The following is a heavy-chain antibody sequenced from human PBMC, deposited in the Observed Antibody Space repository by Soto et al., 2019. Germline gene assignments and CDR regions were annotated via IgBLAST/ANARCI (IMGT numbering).Heavy chain of an antibody. CDR1: GYAYTNYG. CDR3: ARGGYNHGYGRYYYYGIDV. D-gene: IGHD5-18*01. J-gene: IGHJ6*02. CDR2: ISTYNGNT. V-gene: IGHV1-18*01. Sequence: SCKESGYAYTNYGLNWLRQANGQGLEWMGWISTYNGNTNYAQNLQGGVTMTTDTSTSTAYMELRSLRSDDTAVYYCARGGYNHGYGRYYYYGIDVWGQGTTVTVSS.